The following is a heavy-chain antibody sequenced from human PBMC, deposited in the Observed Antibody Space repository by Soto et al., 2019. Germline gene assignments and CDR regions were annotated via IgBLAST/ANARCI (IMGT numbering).Heavy chain of an antibody. CDR2: ISGSGRDT. J-gene: IGHJ4*02. CDR1: GFTSSTDG. D-gene: IGHD5-12*01. Sequence: GGSLRLSCAGSGFTSSTDGMNWVRQAPGKGLEWVSSISGSGRDTFYADSVKGRFVISRDNFKNTLYLQMNSLRGDDSAVYYCAKSPRRGYEPPWDYWGQGILVTVSS. CDR3: AKSPRRGYEPPWDY. V-gene: IGHV3-23*01.